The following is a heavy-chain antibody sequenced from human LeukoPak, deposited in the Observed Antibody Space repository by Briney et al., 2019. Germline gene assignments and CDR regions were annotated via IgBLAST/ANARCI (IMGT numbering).Heavy chain of an antibody. CDR1: GYTFTGYY. V-gene: IGHV1-2*04. CDR2: INPNSGGT. D-gene: IGHD3-22*01. J-gene: IGHJ5*02. CDR3: ARAPSSAVNWFDP. Sequence: ASVKVSCKASGYTFTGYYMHWVRQAPGQGLEWMGWINPNSGGTNYAQKFQGWVTMTRDTSISTAYMELSRLRSDDTAVYYCARAPSSAVNWFDPWGQGTLVTVSS.